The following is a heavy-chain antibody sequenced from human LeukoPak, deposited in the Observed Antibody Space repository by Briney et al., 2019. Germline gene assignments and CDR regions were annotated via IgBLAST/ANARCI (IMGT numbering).Heavy chain of an antibody. CDR1: GFTFSSYG. J-gene: IGHJ4*02. CDR2: IRYDGSNK. V-gene: IGHV3-30*02. Sequence: PGGPLRLSCAASGFTFSSYGMDWVRQAPGKGLEWVAFIRYDGSNKYYADYVKGRFTISRDNSKNKLYLHMNSLRDEDTAVYYCAKFGIAAADNFDYWGQGTLVTDSS. CDR3: AKFGIAAADNFDY. D-gene: IGHD6-13*01.